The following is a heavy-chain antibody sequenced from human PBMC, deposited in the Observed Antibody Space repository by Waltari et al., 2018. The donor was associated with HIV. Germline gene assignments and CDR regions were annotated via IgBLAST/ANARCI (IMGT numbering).Heavy chain of an antibody. J-gene: IGHJ6*02. CDR2: LWYDGSNK. V-gene: IGHV3-33*01. D-gene: IGHD3-9*01. CDR1: GFTFSSYG. CDR3: ARGLRYFGYYYGMDV. Sequence: VQLVESGGGVVQPGRSLRLSCAATGFTFSSYGMHWVRQAPGKGLEWGAVLWYDGSNKYYADSGKGRFTISRDNSNNTLFLQMNSLRAEDTAVYYCARGLRYFGYYYGMDVWGQGTTVTVSS.